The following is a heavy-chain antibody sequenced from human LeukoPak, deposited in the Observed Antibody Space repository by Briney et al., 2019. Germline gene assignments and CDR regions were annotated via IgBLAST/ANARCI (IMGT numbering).Heavy chain of an antibody. CDR3: ARDGYYYDSDAFDI. J-gene: IGHJ3*02. Sequence: GGSLRLSCTASGFTFSSYAMHWVRQAPGKGLEWVAVISYDGSNKYYADSVKGRFTISRDNSKNTLYLQMNSLRAEDTAVYYCARDGYYYDSDAFDIWGQGTMVTVSS. CDR1: GFTFSSYA. CDR2: ISYDGSNK. D-gene: IGHD3-22*01. V-gene: IGHV3-30-3*01.